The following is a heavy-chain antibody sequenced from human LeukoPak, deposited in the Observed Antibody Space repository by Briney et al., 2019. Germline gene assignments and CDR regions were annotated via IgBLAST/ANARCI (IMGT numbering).Heavy chain of an antibody. D-gene: IGHD6-13*01. CDR1: AFTFSSYA. J-gene: IGHJ4*02. CDR3: AKDRHLAVAGTFDY. V-gene: IGHV3-23*01. Sequence: GGSLRLSCAASAFTFSSYALSWVRQAPGKGLEWVSGISGSGDDTYYADSVKGRFTISRDNSKNTLNLQMNSLRAEDTAFYYCAKDRHLAVAGTFDYWGQGTLATVSS. CDR2: ISGSGDDT.